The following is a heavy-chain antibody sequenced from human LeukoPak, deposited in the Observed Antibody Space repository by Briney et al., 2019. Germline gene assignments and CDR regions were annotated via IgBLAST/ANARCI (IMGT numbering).Heavy chain of an antibody. CDR2: ISGDGRDI. J-gene: IGHJ3*02. Sequence: GGSLRLSCAASGFTFSSYAMSWVRQAPGKGLEWVSAISGDGRDIFYADAVKGRFTISRDNSKNTLYLQMNSLRAEDTAVYYCARGSNSAFDIWGQGTMVTVSS. CDR1: GFTFSSYA. D-gene: IGHD5-18*01. V-gene: IGHV3-23*01. CDR3: ARGSNSAFDI.